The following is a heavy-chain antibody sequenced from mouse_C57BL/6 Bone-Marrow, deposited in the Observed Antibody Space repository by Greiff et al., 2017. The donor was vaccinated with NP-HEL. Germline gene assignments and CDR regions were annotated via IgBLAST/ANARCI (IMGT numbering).Heavy chain of an antibody. J-gene: IGHJ2*01. V-gene: IGHV1-7*01. D-gene: IGHD6-1*01. Sequence: QVQLKQSGAELAKPGASVKLSCKASGYTFTSYWLHWVKQRPGQGLEWIGYINPSSGYTKYTQKFKDKATLTADKSSSTAYMELSSLTYEDSAVYYCARSKKPRDYWGKGTTLTVSS. CDR3: ARSKKPRDY. CDR2: INPSSGYT. CDR1: GYTFTSYW.